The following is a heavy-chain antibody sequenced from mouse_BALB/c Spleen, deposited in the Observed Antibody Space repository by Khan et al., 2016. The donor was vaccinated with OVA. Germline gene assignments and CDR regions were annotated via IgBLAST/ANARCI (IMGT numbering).Heavy chain of an antibody. CDR1: GYTFTSYW. CDR3: AKDNYYCNSYYAMDY. D-gene: IGHD2-1*01. CDR2: IAPGSGST. Sequence: DLVKPGASVKLSCKASGYTFTSYWINWIKQRPGQGLECIGRIAPGSGSTYYNEIFKGKATLTVDTSSSTAYIQLSSMSSEDSAVYCCAKDNYYCNSYYAMDYWGQGTSVTVSS. V-gene: IGHV1S41*01. J-gene: IGHJ4*01.